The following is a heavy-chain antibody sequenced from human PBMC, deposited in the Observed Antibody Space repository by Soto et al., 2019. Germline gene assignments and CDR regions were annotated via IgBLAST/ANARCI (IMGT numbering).Heavy chain of an antibody. CDR2: IIPIFGTA. V-gene: IGHV1-69*13. CDR1: GGTFSSYA. Sequence: SVKVSCKASGGTFSSYAIGWVRQAPGQGLEWMGGIIPIFGTANYAQKFQGRVTITADESTSTAYMELSSLRSEDTAVYYCARGVAAPGWFDPWGQGTLVTVSS. J-gene: IGHJ5*02. CDR3: ARGVAAPGWFDP. D-gene: IGHD6-19*01.